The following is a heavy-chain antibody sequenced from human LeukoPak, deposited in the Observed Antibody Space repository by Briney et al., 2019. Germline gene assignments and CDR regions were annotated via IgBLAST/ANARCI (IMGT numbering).Heavy chain of an antibody. CDR2: INTNTGNP. J-gene: IGHJ4*02. D-gene: IGHD6-13*01. Sequence: ASVKVSCKASGYTFTSYAMNWVRQAPGQGLEWMGWINTNTGNPTYAQGFTGRFVFSLDTSVSTAYLQISSLKAEDTAVYYCARVTAAGGQKGYFDYWGQGTLVTVSS. CDR3: ARVTAAGGQKGYFDY. V-gene: IGHV7-4-1*02. CDR1: GYTFTSYA.